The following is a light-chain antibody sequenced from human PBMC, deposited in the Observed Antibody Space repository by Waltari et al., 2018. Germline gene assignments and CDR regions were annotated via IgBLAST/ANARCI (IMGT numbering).Light chain of an antibody. CDR2: DDS. Sequence: SYVLTQPPSASVAPGKTARITCGGNNIGSKSVHWYQQKPCQSPVLVIYDDSDRPSGIPERFSGSNSGNTAALTISRVEAGDEADYYCQVWDSSSDHYVFGTGTKVTVL. J-gene: IGLJ1*01. V-gene: IGLV3-21*04. CDR1: NIGSKS. CDR3: QVWDSSSDHYV.